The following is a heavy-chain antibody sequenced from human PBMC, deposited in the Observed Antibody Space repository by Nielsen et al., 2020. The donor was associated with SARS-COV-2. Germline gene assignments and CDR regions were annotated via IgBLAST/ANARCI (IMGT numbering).Heavy chain of an antibody. CDR2: VHYSENT. D-gene: IGHD6-6*01. V-gene: IGHV4-39*01. CDR3: ARRLAYSSSSGDFDS. CDR1: GGSISSNTHN. Sequence: SETLSLTCTVSGGSISSNTHNWDWIRQPPGKGLEWLGSVHYSENTYYNPSLKSRVTISVDTPKNQVSLKLSSVTAADTAVYYRARRLAYSSSSGDFDSWGQGTLVTVTS. J-gene: IGHJ4*02.